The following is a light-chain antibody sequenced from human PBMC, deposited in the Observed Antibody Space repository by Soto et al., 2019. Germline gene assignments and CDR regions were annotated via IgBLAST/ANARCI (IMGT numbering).Light chain of an antibody. V-gene: IGKV3-20*01. Sequence: EIVLTQSPGTLSLSPGERATLSCRASQSVSSSLAWYQQKPGQAPRLLIYGASSRATGIPDRFSGSGSGTDFTLAISRLEPEDFAVYYCQQYGSPPPLTFGGGTKVDIK. CDR3: QQYGSPPPLT. J-gene: IGKJ4*01. CDR1: QSVSSS. CDR2: GAS.